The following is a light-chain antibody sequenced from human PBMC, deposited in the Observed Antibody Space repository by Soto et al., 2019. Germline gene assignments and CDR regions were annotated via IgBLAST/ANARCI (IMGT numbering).Light chain of an antibody. CDR1: QRHVHSDGKTY. CDR3: IHETQFPIT. J-gene: IGKJ5*01. V-gene: IGKV2-24*01. CDR2: KVS. Sequence: DIVMTQTQLSSLVTLGKPASFSCRSSQRHVHSDGKTYLNWLLQRTGQPPRLLIYKVSNRFSGVPDIFGGSGAGTAFSLKISRVEAEDVGVYYRIHETQFPITFGQGTRLEIK.